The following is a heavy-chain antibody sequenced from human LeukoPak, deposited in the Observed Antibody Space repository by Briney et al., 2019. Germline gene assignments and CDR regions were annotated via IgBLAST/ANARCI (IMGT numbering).Heavy chain of an antibody. CDR2: IYYSGST. J-gene: IGHJ5*02. CDR1: GGSISSSSYY. Sequence: PSETLSLTCTVSGGSISSSSYYWGWIRQPPGKGLEWIGGIYYSGSTYYNPSLKSRVTISVDTSKNQFSLKLSSVTAADTAVYYCARDVGDTIFGVVIPYNWFDPWGQGTLVTVSS. D-gene: IGHD3-3*01. V-gene: IGHV4-39*07. CDR3: ARDVGDTIFGVVIPYNWFDP.